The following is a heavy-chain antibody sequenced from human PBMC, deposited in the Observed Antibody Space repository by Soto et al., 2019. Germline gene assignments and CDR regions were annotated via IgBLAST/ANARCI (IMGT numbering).Heavy chain of an antibody. CDR3: AGDYLRLNSLNGNFYSFGMDV. CDR1: GITFSTYA. Sequence: EVQLLQSGGGLVKPGGSLRLSCAASGITFSTYAMSWVRQAPGKGLEWVSTVAANVSNRHYADFVKGRFTISRDNSKNTLSLQMTSLRVEDTAIYYCAGDYLRLNSLNGNFYSFGMDVWGQGTAVTVSS. D-gene: IGHD4-17*01. J-gene: IGHJ6*02. CDR2: VAANVSNR. V-gene: IGHV3-23*01.